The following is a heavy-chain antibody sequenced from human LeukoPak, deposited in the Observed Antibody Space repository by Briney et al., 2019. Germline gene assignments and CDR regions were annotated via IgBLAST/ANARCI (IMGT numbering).Heavy chain of an antibody. V-gene: IGHV3-48*04. CDR1: GFTFSSYA. J-gene: IGHJ4*02. CDR2: INSSGIVI. Sequence: GGSLRLSCAASGFTFSSYAMSWVRQAPGKGLEWVSYINSSGIVIYYADSVKGRFTISRDNAKNSLYLQMNSLRAEDTAVYYCARDLHIDGVNWPFFNYWGQGTLVTVSS. CDR3: ARDLHIDGVNWPFFNY. D-gene: IGHD5-24*01.